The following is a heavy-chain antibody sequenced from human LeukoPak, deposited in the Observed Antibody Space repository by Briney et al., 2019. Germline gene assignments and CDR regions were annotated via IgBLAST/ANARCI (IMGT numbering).Heavy chain of an antibody. CDR3: ASVGIAAAGTWNGLDY. J-gene: IGHJ4*02. V-gene: IGHV5-51*01. D-gene: IGHD6-13*01. CDR2: IYPGDSDT. CDR1: GYSFTSYW. Sequence: GESLKISCKGSGYSFTSYWIGWVRQMPGKGLERMGIIYPGDSDTRYSPSFQGQVTISADKSIGTAYLQWSSLKASDTAMYYCASVGIAAAGTWNGLDYWGQGTLVTVSS.